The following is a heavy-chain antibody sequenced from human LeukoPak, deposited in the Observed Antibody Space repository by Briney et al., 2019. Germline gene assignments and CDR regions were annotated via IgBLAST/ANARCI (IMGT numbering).Heavy chain of an antibody. CDR2: IYPGDSET. CDR3: ARLGLGSGSSCDY. D-gene: IGHD3-10*01. J-gene: IGHJ4*02. Sequence: GESLKISCKGSVYSFTSDWIGWVRQMPGKGLEWMGFIYPGDSETKNSPSFQGQVTMSADKSISTAYLQWSSLKASDTAIYYCARLGLGSGSSCDYWGQGTLVIVSS. V-gene: IGHV5-51*01. CDR1: VYSFTSDW.